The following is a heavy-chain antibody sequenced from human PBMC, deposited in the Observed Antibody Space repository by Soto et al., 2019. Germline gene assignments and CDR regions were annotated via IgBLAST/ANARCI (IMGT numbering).Heavy chain of an antibody. J-gene: IGHJ5*02. D-gene: IGHD2-15*01. V-gene: IGHV4-59*08. CDR1: GGSISSYY. CDR3: ARQREYCSGGSCYDWFDP. CDR2: IYYSGST. Sequence: TSETLSLTCTVSGGSISSYYWSWIRQPPGKGLEWIGYIYYSGSTNYNPSLKSRVTISVDTSKNQFSLKLSSVTAADTAVYYCARQREYCSGGSCYDWFDPWGQGTLVTVSS.